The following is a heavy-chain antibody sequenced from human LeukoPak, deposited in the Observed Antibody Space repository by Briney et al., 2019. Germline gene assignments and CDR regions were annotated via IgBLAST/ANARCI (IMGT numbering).Heavy chain of an antibody. Sequence: SSVKVSCKASGGTFSSYAISWVRQAPGQGLEWMRGIIPIFGTANYAQKFQGRVTITADESTSTAYMELSSLRSEDTAVYYCARPSHYDFWSGYSSQDYYFDYWGQGTLVTVSS. D-gene: IGHD3-3*01. J-gene: IGHJ4*02. CDR3: ARPSHYDFWSGYSSQDYYFDY. CDR1: GGTFSSYA. CDR2: IIPIFGTA. V-gene: IGHV1-69*01.